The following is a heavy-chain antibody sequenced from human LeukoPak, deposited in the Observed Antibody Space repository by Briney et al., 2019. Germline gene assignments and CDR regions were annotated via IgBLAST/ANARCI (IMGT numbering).Heavy chain of an antibody. J-gene: IGHJ4*02. CDR2: ISSSSSYI. V-gene: IGHV3-21*01. Sequence: PGGSLRLSCAASGFTFSSYSMNWVRQAAGKGLEWVSSISSSSSYIYYADSVKGRFTISRDNAKNSLYLQMNSLRAEDTAVYYCARRGRYYDILTGYYNDPFDYWGQGTLVTVSS. CDR1: GFTFSSYS. D-gene: IGHD3-9*01. CDR3: ARRGRYYDILTGYYNDPFDY.